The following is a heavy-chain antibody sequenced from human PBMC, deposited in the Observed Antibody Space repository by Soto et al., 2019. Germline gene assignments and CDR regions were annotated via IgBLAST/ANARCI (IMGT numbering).Heavy chain of an antibody. J-gene: IGHJ4*02. D-gene: IGHD2-21*02. CDR1: GFTFGSYA. CDR3: ARDKEHCGGDCYSLSAPLYY. Sequence: PGGSLRLSCAASGFTFGSYAMHWVRQAPGKGLEWVAVISYDGSNKYYADSVKGRFTISRDNSKNTLYLQMNSLRAEDTAVYYCARDKEHCGGDCYSLSAPLYYWGQGTLVTVSS. CDR2: ISYDGSNK. V-gene: IGHV3-30-3*01.